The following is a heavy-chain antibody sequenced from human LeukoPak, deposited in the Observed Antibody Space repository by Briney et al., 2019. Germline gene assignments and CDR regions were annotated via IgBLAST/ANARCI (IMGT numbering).Heavy chain of an antibody. Sequence: PGRSLRLSCTASGFTFGDYAMSWVRQAPGKGLEWVGFIRSKAYGGTAEYAASVKGRFTISRDDSKSIAYLQMNSLKTEDTAVYYCTRAQTRDILTGSDYYYYGMDVWGKGTTVTVSP. CDR3: TRAQTRDILTGSDYYYYGMDV. CDR2: IRSKAYGGTA. CDR1: GFTFGDYA. D-gene: IGHD3-9*01. V-gene: IGHV3-49*04. J-gene: IGHJ6*04.